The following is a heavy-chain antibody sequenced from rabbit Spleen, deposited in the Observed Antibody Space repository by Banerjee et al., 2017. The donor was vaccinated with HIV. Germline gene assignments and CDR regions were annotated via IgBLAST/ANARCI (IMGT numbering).Heavy chain of an antibody. CDR3: ARDAATSFSSYGMDL. D-gene: IGHD8-1*01. CDR2: IDISDGDT. V-gene: IGHV1S45*01. J-gene: IGHJ6*01. CDR1: GFSFSNKAV. Sequence: QEQLVESGGGLVKPQGSLTLTCKASGFSFSNKAVMCWVRQAPGKGLEWIACIDISDGDTDYANWPKGRFTISKASSTTVTLQMTRLTAADTATYFCARDAATSFSSYGMDLWGPGTLVTVS.